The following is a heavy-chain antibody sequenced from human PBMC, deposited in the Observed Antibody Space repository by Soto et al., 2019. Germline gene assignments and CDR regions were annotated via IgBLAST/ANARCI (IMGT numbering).Heavy chain of an antibody. CDR1: GDSVSSNSAA. J-gene: IGHJ4*01. V-gene: IGHV6-1*01. CDR2: TYYRSKWYN. D-gene: IGHD7-27*01. CDR3: ARAGLSAHWVNFAY. Sequence: SQTLSLTCAISGDSVSSNSAAWNWIRQSPSRGLEWMGRTYYRSKWYNDYAVSVKSRITINPDTFKNQFSLQVNSVTPEDTPVYYWARAGLSAHWVNFAYWGHGTLVTVSS.